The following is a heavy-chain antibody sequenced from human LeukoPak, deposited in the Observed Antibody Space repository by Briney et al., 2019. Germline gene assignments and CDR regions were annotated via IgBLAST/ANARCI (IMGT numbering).Heavy chain of an antibody. J-gene: IGHJ4*02. CDR1: GFTFSSYD. Sequence: PGGSLRLSCAASGFTFSSYDMHWVRQAPGKGLEWVALIWSDGNNKYFADSVKGRFTISRDNSKNTLYLQMSSLRAEDTAVYYCARRSVGANYFDYWGQGTLVTVSS. V-gene: IGHV3-33*01. CDR3: ARRSVGANYFDY. D-gene: IGHD1-26*01. CDR2: IWSDGNNK.